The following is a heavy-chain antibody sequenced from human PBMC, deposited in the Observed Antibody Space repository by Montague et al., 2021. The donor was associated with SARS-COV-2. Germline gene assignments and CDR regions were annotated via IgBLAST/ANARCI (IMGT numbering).Heavy chain of an antibody. J-gene: IGHJ5*02. D-gene: IGHD3-10*01. CDR2: TYHSGST. CDR3: ARLGVVPSPRTFDP. CDR1: GASISSNNW. V-gene: IGHV4-4*02. Sequence: TRSLTCEVSGASISSNNWWIWVRQSPGKGLEWIGETYHSGSTNYNPSLRGRVTISVDKSKNQFSLKVNSVSAADTAVYYCARLGVVPSPRTFDPWGQGTLVTVSS.